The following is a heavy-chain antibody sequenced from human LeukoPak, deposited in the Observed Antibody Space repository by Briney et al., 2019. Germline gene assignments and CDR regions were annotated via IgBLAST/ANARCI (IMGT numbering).Heavy chain of an antibody. CDR1: GFTFSSFW. J-gene: IGHJ4*02. CDR2: IKYDGREK. Sequence: PGESLRLSCAASGFTFSSFWMTWVRLAPGKGLEWVANIKYDGREKYYVDSVKGRFTISRDNARNSIYLQMNSLRVDDTGVYYCARDRYSDPSRIPFHSWGQGILVTVSS. CDR3: ARDRYSDPSRIPFHS. D-gene: IGHD2-15*01. V-gene: IGHV3-7*01.